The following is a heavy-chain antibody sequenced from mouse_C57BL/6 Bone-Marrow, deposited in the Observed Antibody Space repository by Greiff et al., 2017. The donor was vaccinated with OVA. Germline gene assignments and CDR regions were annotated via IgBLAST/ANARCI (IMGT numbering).Heavy chain of an antibody. Sequence: EVKLMESGGDLVKPGGSLKLSCAASGFTFSSYGMSWVRQTPDKRLEWVATISSGGSYTYYPDSVKGRFTISRDNAKNTLYLQMSSLKSEDTAMDYCATNCILAYWGQGTLVTVSA. CDR1: GFTFSSYG. CDR3: ATNCILAY. D-gene: IGHD4-1*01. V-gene: IGHV5-6*01. CDR2: ISSGGSYT. J-gene: IGHJ3*01.